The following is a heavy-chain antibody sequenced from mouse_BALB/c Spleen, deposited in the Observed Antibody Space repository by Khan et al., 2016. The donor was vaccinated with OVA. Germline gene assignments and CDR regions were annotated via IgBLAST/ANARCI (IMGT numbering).Heavy chain of an antibody. CDR2: INPNNGDT. Sequence: EVQLQQSGPELVKPGASVKMSCKASGYTFTDYYMKWMKQSHGKSLEWIGDINPNNGDTFYNQKFKGKATMTVDKSSSTAYMQPNSLTSEDSAVYYSARGLYDVWGAGATVTVSS. CDR1: GYTFTDYY. J-gene: IGHJ1*01. V-gene: IGHV1-26*01. CDR3: ARGLYDV.